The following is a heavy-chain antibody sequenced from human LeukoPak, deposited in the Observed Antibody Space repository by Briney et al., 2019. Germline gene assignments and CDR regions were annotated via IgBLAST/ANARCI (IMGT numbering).Heavy chain of an antibody. D-gene: IGHD3-3*01. CDR3: AKDVLRFLEWLFAFDY. V-gene: IGHV3-30*02. Sequence: PGGSLRLSCAASGFTFSSYGMHWVRQAPGKGLEWVAFIRYDGSNKYYADSVKGRFTTSRDNSKNTLYLQMNSLRAEDTAVYYCAKDVLRFLEWLFAFDYWGQGTLVTVSS. CDR1: GFTFSSYG. J-gene: IGHJ4*02. CDR2: IRYDGSNK.